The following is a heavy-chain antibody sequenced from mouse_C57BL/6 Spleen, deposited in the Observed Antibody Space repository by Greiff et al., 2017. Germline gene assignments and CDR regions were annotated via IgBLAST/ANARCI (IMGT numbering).Heavy chain of an antibody. V-gene: IGHV1-52*01. J-gene: IGHJ1*03. CDR2: IDPSDSET. CDR3: ARGNTRYFDV. CDR1: GYTFTSYW. D-gene: IGHD2-1*01. Sequence: QVQLQQPGAELVRPGSSVKLSCKASGYTFTSYWMHWVKQRPIHGLEWIGNIDPSDSETHYNQKFKDKATLTVDKSSSTAYMQLSSLTSEDSAVYYCARGNTRYFDVWGTGTTVTVSS.